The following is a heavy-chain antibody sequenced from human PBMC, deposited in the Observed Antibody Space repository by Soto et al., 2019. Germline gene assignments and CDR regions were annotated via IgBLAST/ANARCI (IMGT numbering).Heavy chain of an antibody. CDR2: INAGNGNT. Sequence: ASVKVSCKASGYTFISYAMHWVRQAPGQRLEWMGWINAGNGNTKYSQKFQGRVTITRDTSASTAYMELSSLRSEDTAVYYCARGGVTYYYDSSGFVPGMDVWGQGTTVTVSS. V-gene: IGHV1-3*01. J-gene: IGHJ6*02. CDR1: GYTFISYA. D-gene: IGHD3-22*01. CDR3: ARGGVTYYYDSSGFVPGMDV.